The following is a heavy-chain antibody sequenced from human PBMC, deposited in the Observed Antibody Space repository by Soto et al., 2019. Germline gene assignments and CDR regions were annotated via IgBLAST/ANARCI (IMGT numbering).Heavy chain of an antibody. D-gene: IGHD2-2*02. Sequence: WGSLRLSCAASGFTFSSYAMHWVRQAPGKGLEWVAVISYDGSNKYYADSVKGRFTISRDNSKNTLYLQMNSLRAEDTAVYYCARDLGYCSSTSCYTHYYYYYGMDVWGQGTTVTVSS. CDR3: ARDLGYCSSTSCYTHYYYYYGMDV. V-gene: IGHV3-30-3*01. CDR2: ISYDGSNK. J-gene: IGHJ6*02. CDR1: GFTFSSYA.